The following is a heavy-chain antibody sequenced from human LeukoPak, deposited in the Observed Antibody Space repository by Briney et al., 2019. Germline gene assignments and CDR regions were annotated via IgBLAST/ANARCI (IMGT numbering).Heavy chain of an antibody. CDR2: INLNSGDT. CDR3: ARDPLGHEYDLDY. D-gene: IGHD3-3*01. V-gene: IGHV1-2*02. CDR1: GYTFTDYY. J-gene: IGHJ4*02. Sequence: GASVKVSCKASGYTFTDYYMHWVRQAPGQGLECMGWINLNSGDTYYAQKFQGRVTMTRDTSISTAYMELSRLRSDDTAVYYCARDPLGHEYDLDYWGQGTLVTVSS.